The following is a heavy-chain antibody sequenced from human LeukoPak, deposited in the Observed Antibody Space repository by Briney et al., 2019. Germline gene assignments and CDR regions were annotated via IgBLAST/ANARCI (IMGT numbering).Heavy chain of an antibody. V-gene: IGHV1-8*01. CDR3: ARIMRAYYYYGMDV. Sequence: ASVKVSCKASGYTFTSYDINWVRQAPGQGLEWMGWMNPNSGNTGYAQKFQGRVTMTRNTSISTAYMELSSLRSEDTAVYYCARIMRAYYYYGMDVWGQGTTVTVSS. CDR2: MNPNSGNT. CDR1: GYTFTSYD. J-gene: IGHJ6*02.